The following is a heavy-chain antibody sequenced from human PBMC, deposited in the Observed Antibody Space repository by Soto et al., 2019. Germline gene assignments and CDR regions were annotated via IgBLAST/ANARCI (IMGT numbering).Heavy chain of an antibody. D-gene: IGHD3-10*01. CDR1: GFTFSDYY. CDR3: ARAGFPMVRGVIPFDY. V-gene: IGHV3-11*06. Sequence: QVQLVESGGGLVKPGGSLRLSCAASGFTFSDYYMSWIRQAPGKGLEWVSYISSSSSYTNYADSVKGRFTISRDNAKNSLYLQMNSLRAEDTAVYYCARAGFPMVRGVIPFDYWGQGTLVTVSS. J-gene: IGHJ4*02. CDR2: ISSSSSYT.